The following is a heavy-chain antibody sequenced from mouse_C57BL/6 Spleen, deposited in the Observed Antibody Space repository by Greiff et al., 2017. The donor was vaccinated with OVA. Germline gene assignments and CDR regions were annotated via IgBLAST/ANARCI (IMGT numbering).Heavy chain of an antibody. Sequence: VQLQQSGADLMKPGASLKLSCAATGYTFTGYGIAWVRQSPGHGLEWIGAIISGGGSTNYKEKFKGKATFTADTSSNTADMQLSSMTTEDSAIKYCARSYDNYFRAFDYWGQGTTLTVSA. D-gene: IGHD2-12*01. CDR3: ARSYDNYFRAFDY. CDR1: GYTFTGYG. V-gene: IGHV1-9*01. CDR2: IISGGGST. J-gene: IGHJ2*01.